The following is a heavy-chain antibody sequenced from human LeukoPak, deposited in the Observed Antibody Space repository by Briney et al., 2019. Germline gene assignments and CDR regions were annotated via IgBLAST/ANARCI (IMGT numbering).Heavy chain of an antibody. CDR1: GGSISSSGYY. CDR3: ASGRYYDFWSGYYNFGYYFDY. J-gene: IGHJ4*02. Sequence: SETLSLTCTVSGGSISSSGYYWSWIRQPPGKGLEWIGEINHSGSTNYNPSLKSRVTISVDTSKNQFSLKLSSVTAADTAVYYCASGRYYDFWSGYYNFGYYFDYWGQGTLVTVSS. V-gene: IGHV4-39*07. CDR2: INHSGST. D-gene: IGHD3-3*01.